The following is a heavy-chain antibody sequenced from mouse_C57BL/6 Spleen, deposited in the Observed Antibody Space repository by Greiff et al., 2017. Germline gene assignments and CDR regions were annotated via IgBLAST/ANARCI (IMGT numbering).Heavy chain of an antibody. CDR3: ARGGYYGSSSAWFDY. J-gene: IGHJ3*01. CDR1: GYTFTSYW. CDR2: IDPSDSDT. Sequence: QVQLQQPGAELVRPGSSVKLSCKASGYTFTSYWMHWVKQRPIQGLEWIGNIDPSDSDTHYNQKFKDKATLTVDKSSSTAYMQLSSLTSENSAVXYCARGGYYGSSSAWFDYWGQGTLVTVSA. V-gene: IGHV1-52*01. D-gene: IGHD1-1*01.